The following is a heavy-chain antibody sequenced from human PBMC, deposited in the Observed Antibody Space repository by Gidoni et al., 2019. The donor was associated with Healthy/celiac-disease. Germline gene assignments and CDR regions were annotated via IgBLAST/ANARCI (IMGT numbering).Heavy chain of an antibody. CDR2: IYPGDSDT. Sequence: EVQLVQSGAEVKKPGEALKIPCKGSGYSFTSYWIGWVRQMPGKGLEWIGIIYPGDSDTRSRPSFQGQVTISADKSISTAYLQWSSLKASDTAMYYCARLGQQLVYGMDVWGQGTTVTVSS. D-gene: IGHD6-13*01. CDR1: GYSFTSYW. V-gene: IGHV5-51*01. CDR3: ARLGQQLVYGMDV. J-gene: IGHJ6*02.